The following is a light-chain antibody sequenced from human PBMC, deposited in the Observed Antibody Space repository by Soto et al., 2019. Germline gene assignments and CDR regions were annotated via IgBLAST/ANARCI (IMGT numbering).Light chain of an antibody. CDR2: DAS. J-gene: IGKJ1*01. CDR3: QQYDNWPRT. V-gene: IGKV3-15*01. Sequence: EKVITQSPSTLSVSPGERATLSFVASQSVRSNVAWYQQKPGQPPRLLIYDASTRATGIPSRFSGSGSGTEFTLTISSLKSEDFAVYYCQQYDNWPRTFGQGTKVDIK. CDR1: QSVRSN.